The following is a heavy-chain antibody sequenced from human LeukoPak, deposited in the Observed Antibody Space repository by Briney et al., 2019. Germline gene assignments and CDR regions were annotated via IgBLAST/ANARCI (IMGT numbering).Heavy chain of an antibody. Sequence: SETLSLTCAVYGGSFSGYYWSWIRQPPGKGLEWIGEINHSGSTNYNPPLKSRVTISVDTSKNQFSLKLSSVTAADTAVYYCARVTWGLRWEREFDYWGQGTLVTVSS. V-gene: IGHV4-34*01. CDR1: GGSFSGYY. CDR2: INHSGST. CDR3: ARVTWGLRWEREFDY. J-gene: IGHJ4*02. D-gene: IGHD4-23*01.